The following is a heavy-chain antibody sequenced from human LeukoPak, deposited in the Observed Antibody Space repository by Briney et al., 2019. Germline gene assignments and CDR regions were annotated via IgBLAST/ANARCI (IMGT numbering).Heavy chain of an antibody. CDR2: IYYSGST. V-gene: IGHV4-61*08. CDR1: GGSVTSSGYY. Sequence: PSETLSLTCTVSGGSVTSSGYYWSWVRQPPGKGLEYIGYIYYSGSTNYNPSLKSRVTISVDTSKNQFSLKLRSVTAADTAVYYCARDIASTGYMNAFDIWGQGTMVTVSS. D-gene: IGHD3-22*01. CDR3: ARDIASTGYMNAFDI. J-gene: IGHJ3*02.